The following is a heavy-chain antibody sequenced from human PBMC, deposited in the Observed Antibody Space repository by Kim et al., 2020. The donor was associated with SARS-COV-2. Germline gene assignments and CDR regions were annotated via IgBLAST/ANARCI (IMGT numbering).Heavy chain of an antibody. D-gene: IGHD3-9*01. CDR1: GFTFSSYW. CDR2: INSDGSST. J-gene: IGHJ6*02. V-gene: IGHV3-74*01. CDR3: ARERTGYFDWLLSSVRYYGMDV. Sequence: GGSLRLSCAASGFTFSSYWMHWVRQAPGKGLVWVSRINSDGSSTSYADSVQGRFTISRDNAKNTLYLQMNSLRAEDTAVYYCARERTGYFDWLLSSVRYYGMDVWGQGTTVTVSS.